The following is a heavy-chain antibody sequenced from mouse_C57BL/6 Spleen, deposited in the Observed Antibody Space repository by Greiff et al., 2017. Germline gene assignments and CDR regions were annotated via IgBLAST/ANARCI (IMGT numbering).Heavy chain of an antibody. CDR2: IYWDDDK. J-gene: IGHJ1*03. V-gene: IGHV8-12*01. CDR3: ARRRVITTVVEEWYFDV. D-gene: IGHD1-1*01. Sequence: QVTLKESGPGILQSSQTLSLTCSFSGFSLSTSGMGVSWIRQPSGKGLEWLAHIYWDDDKRYNPSLKSRLTISKDTSRNQVFLKITSVDTADTATYYCARRRVITTVVEEWYFDVWGTGTTVTVSS. CDR1: GFSLSTSGMG.